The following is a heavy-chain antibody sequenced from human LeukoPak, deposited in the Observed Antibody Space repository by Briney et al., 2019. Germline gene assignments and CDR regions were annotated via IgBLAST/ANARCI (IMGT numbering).Heavy chain of an antibody. Sequence: PGGSLRLSCAASGFTFSSYAMNWVRQAPGKGLEWVSSISSSSSYIYYADSVKGRFTISRDNAKNSRYLQMNSLRAEDTAVYYCASGNLVTTDYWGQGTLVTVSS. CDR2: ISSSSSYI. CDR3: ASGNLVTTDY. CDR1: GFTFSSYA. J-gene: IGHJ4*02. V-gene: IGHV3-21*01. D-gene: IGHD1/OR15-1a*01.